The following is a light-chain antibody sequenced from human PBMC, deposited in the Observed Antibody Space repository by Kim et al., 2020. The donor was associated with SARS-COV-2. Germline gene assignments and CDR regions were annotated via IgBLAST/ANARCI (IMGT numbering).Light chain of an antibody. J-gene: IGKJ1*01. CDR1: QSFSSSH. V-gene: IGKV3-20*01. CDR2: DTS. CDR3: QQYGRPPWT. Sequence: APGDRGTLSCRASQSFSSSHMAWYQQVSGQAPKLLIFDTSNRAAGISNRFTGGGSGTEFTLTISRLEPEDFAVYFCQQYGRPPWTFGPGTKVDIK.